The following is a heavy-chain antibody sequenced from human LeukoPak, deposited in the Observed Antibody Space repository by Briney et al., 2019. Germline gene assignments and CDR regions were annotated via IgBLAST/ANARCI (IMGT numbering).Heavy chain of an antibody. J-gene: IGHJ1*01. CDR1: GYTFTGYY. V-gene: IGHV1-2*02. CDR3: ARGGVAEYVRH. CDR2: INSNNGGT. Sequence: GASVKVSCKASGYTFTGYYMHWVRQAPGQGLEWMGWINSNNGGTNYAQNFQGRVTMTRDTSISTAYMELRWLRSDDTAVYYCARGGVAEYVRHWGQGTLVTVSS.